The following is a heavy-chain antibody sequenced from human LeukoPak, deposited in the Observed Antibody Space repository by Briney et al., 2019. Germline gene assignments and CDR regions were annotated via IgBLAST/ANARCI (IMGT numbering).Heavy chain of an antibody. D-gene: IGHD2-15*01. CDR3: ARLVVVVAATRNTSYYYYYGMDV. Sequence: SETLSLTCTVSGGSISSGSYYWSWIRQPAGKRLEWIGRIYTSGSTNYNPSLKSRVTISVDTSKNQFSLKLSSVAAADTAVYYCARLVVVVAATRNTSYYYYYGMDVWGQGTTVTVSS. V-gene: IGHV4-61*02. CDR1: GGSISSGSYY. CDR2: IYTSGST. J-gene: IGHJ6*02.